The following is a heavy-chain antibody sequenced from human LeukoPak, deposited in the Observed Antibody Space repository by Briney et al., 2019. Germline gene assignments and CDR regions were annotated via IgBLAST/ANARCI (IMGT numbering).Heavy chain of an antibody. D-gene: IGHD2-2*01. CDR1: GYTLTELS. CDR3: ATDLVPYCSSTSCSFGY. Sequence: ASVKVSCKVSGYTLTELSMHWVRQAPGKGLEWMGGVDPEDGETIYAQKFQGRVTMTEDTSTDTAYMELSSLRSEDTAVYYCATDLVPYCSSTSCSFGYWGQGTLVTVSS. V-gene: IGHV1-24*01. CDR2: VDPEDGET. J-gene: IGHJ4*02.